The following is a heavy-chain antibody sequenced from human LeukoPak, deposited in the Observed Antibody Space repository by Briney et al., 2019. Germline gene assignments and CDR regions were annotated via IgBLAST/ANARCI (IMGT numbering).Heavy chain of an antibody. CDR1: GGSFTGYY. J-gene: IGHJ5*02. D-gene: IGHD2-2*01. V-gene: IGHV4-34*01. Sequence: PSETLSLTCAVYGGSFTGYYWTWIRQPPGKGLEWIGDINHSGSTNYNPSLKSRVTISVDTSKNQFSLNLNSVTAADTAVYYCARACTSCYGRGWLDPWGQGTLVTVSS. CDR2: INHSGST. CDR3: ARACTSCYGRGWLDP.